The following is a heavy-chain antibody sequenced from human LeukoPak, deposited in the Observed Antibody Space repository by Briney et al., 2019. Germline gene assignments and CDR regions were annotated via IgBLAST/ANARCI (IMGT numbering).Heavy chain of an antibody. J-gene: IGHJ4*02. CDR2: INPSGGST. CDR3: ARETTNYYDSSGFFDY. CDR1: GYTFTSYC. Sequence: ASVKVSCKASGYTFTSYCMHWVRQAPGQGLEWMGIINPSGGSTSYAQKFQGRVTMTRDTSTSTVYMELSSLRSEDTAVYYCARETTNYYDSSGFFDYWGQGTLVTVSS. D-gene: IGHD3-22*01. V-gene: IGHV1-46*01.